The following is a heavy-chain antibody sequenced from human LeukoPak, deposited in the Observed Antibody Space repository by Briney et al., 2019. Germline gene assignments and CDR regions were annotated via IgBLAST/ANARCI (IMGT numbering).Heavy chain of an antibody. CDR3: ARDLGSGWIYYFDY. Sequence: GGSLRLSCAASGLTFSNYAMTWVRQAPGKGLEWVSTIAGDGASTYYADSVRGRFTISRDNAKNSLYLQMNSLRAEDTAVYYCARDLGSGWIYYFDYWGQGTLVTVSS. D-gene: IGHD6-19*01. CDR2: IAGDGAST. CDR1: GLTFSNYA. V-gene: IGHV3-23*01. J-gene: IGHJ4*02.